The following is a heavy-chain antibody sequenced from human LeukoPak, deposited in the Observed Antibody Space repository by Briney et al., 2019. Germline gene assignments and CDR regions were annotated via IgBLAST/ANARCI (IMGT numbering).Heavy chain of an antibody. D-gene: IGHD6-13*01. J-gene: IGHJ4*02. CDR1: VGSFRGYY. CDR2: INHSGCT. Sequence: SETLSLPCAVYVGSFRGYYWSWIRQPPGKGLEGIGEINHSGCTNYNPSLTSRVTTSVDTSKNQFSLKLSSVTAADTAVYYCARGAYSGSWYFPRWGQGTLVTVSS. V-gene: IGHV4-34*01. CDR3: ARGAYSGSWYFPR.